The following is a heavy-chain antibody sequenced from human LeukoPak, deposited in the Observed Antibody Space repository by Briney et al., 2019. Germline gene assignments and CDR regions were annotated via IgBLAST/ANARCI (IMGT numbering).Heavy chain of an antibody. Sequence: GGSLRLSCTASGFTLSAYAMMWVRQAPGKGPEWVSAIRGGGGSAFYADSVKGRFTISRDNAKNSLCLQMNSLRAEDTAVYYCARERCSGGSCYGRYFDYWGQGTLVTVSS. CDR2: IRGGGGSA. J-gene: IGHJ4*02. CDR3: ARERCSGGSCYGRYFDY. CDR1: GFTLSAYA. V-gene: IGHV3-23*01. D-gene: IGHD2-15*01.